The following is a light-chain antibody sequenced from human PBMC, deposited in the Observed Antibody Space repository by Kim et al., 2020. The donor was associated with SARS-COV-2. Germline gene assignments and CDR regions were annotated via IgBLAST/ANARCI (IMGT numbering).Light chain of an antibody. J-gene: IGLJ2*01. V-gene: IGLV2-14*04. CDR2: TVN. CDR1: SSDVSGYNF. CDR3: ASCTGSRNVV. Sequence: MTTSSCGASSDVSGYNFVTWYQQHPGKAPKLMIYTVNKRPSGISDRFSGSKSGNTASLTIAGLQAEDEADYYCASCTGSRNVVFGGGTQLTVL.